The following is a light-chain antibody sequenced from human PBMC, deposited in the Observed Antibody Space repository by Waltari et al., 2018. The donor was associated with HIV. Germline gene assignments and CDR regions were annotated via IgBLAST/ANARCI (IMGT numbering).Light chain of an antibody. CDR3: LQYSSNSLWT. Sequence: DIQMTQSPSTLSASVGDRVTITCRASQSISSWLAWYQQKPGKAPKLLIYKASSLESGVPSRFSGSGSGTEFTLTISSLQPDDFATYYCLQYSSNSLWTFGQGTKVEIK. J-gene: IGKJ1*01. V-gene: IGKV1-5*03. CDR2: KAS. CDR1: QSISSW.